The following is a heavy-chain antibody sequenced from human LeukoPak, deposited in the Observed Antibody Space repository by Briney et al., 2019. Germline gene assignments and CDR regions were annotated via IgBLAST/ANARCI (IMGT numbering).Heavy chain of an antibody. Sequence: LGGSLRLSCAASGFTFSNYIMHWVRQAPGKGLDWVAVILENGSYQYYADSVKGRFTISRDNSKNTLFLQMNSLRDEDTAIYYCARVQGGGFRTADYWGQGTLVAVSS. CDR2: ILENGSYQ. V-gene: IGHV3-30*04. CDR3: ARVQGGGFRTADY. D-gene: IGHD1-14*01. J-gene: IGHJ4*02. CDR1: GFTFSNYI.